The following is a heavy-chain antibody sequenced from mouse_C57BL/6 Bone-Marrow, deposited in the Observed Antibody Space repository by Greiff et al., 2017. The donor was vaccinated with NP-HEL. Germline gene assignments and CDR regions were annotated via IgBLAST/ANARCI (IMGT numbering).Heavy chain of an antibody. CDR2: INPNYGTT. CDR3: ARFGDGYYRYYAMDY. V-gene: IGHV1-39*01. J-gene: IGHJ4*01. D-gene: IGHD2-3*01. CDR1: GYSFTDYN. Sequence: VQLQQSGPELVKPGASVKISCKASGYSFTDYNMNWVKQSNGKSLEWIGVINPNYGTTSYNQKLKGKATLTVDKSSSTAYMQLNSLTSEDSAVYYCARFGDGYYRYYAMDYWGQGTSVTVSS.